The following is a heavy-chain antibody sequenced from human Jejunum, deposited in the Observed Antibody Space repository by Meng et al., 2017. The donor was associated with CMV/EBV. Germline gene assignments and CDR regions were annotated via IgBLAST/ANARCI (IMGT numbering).Heavy chain of an antibody. Sequence: VSGDAIRSHYWSWIRQLPGKGLEWMGYVYYSGSATYSPSLKSRVTISVDMSKNQVSLNLRAVTAADTAMYFCARGLGHASNNSHDYWGQGTLVTVSS. V-gene: IGHV4-59*11. CDR2: VYYSGSA. CDR3: ARGLGHASNNSHDY. D-gene: IGHD1-1*01. CDR1: GDAIRSHY. J-gene: IGHJ4*02.